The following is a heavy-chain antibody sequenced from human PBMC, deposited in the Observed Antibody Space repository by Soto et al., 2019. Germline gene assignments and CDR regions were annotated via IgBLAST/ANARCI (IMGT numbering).Heavy chain of an antibody. V-gene: IGHV1-2*04. D-gene: IGHD4-17*01. Sequence: ASVKVSCKASGYTFTGYYMRWVRQAPGQGLEWMGWINPNSGGTNYAQKFQGWVTMTRDTSISTAYMELSRLRSDDTAVYYCARFTVTTTGAFDIWGQGTMVTV. CDR3: ARFTVTTTGAFDI. CDR1: GYTFTGYY. J-gene: IGHJ3*02. CDR2: INPNSGGT.